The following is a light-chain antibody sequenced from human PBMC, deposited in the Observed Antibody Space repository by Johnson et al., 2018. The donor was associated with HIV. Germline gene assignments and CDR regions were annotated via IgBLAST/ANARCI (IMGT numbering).Light chain of an antibody. Sequence: QAVLTQPPSASGTPGQRVTISCSGSSSNIGSNPVNWYHQLPGTAPKLLIYSNNQRPSGVPDRFSGSKSGTSASLAISGLQSEDEADYYCTTWDDSKNGYVFGTGTKVTVL. CDR2: SNN. J-gene: IGLJ1*01. V-gene: IGLV1-44*01. CDR3: TTWDDSKNGYV. CDR1: SSNIGSNP.